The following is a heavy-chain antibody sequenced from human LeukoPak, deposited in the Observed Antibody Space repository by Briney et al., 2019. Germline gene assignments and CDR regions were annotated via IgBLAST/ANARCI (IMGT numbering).Heavy chain of an antibody. CDR1: GFTFSSYD. Sequence: GRSLRLSCSASGFTFSSYDMHWVRQAPGKGLEYVSGISGNGDRTYYTDSVKGRFTISRDNSKNTVSLQMISLRAEDTAVYFCVKDCSRDWNGHWFDSWGQGTLVTVSS. CDR3: VKDCSRDWNGHWFDS. J-gene: IGHJ5*01. V-gene: IGHV3-64D*09. D-gene: IGHD2-21*02. CDR2: ISGNGDRT.